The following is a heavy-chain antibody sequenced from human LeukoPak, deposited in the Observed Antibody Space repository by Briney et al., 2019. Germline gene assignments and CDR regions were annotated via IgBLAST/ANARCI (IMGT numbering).Heavy chain of an antibody. D-gene: IGHD4-4*01. CDR2: IYYSGST. V-gene: IGHV4-59*08. Sequence: SETLSLTCTVSGGSISSYYWSWIRQPPGKGLEWIGYIYYSGSTNYNPSLKSRVTISVDTSKNRFSLKLSSVTAADTAVYYCARQGDGYSANWFDPWGQGTLVTVSS. J-gene: IGHJ5*02. CDR1: GGSISSYY. CDR3: ARQGDGYSANWFDP.